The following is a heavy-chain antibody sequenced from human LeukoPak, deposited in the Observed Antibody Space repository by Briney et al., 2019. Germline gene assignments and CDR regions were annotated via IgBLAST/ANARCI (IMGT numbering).Heavy chain of an antibody. J-gene: IGHJ4*02. CDR3: ARCYLRGYSYGYRY. D-gene: IGHD5-18*01. V-gene: IGHV4-34*01. Sequence: SETLSLTCAVYGGSFSGYYWSWIRQPPGKGLEWIGEINHSGGTNYNPSLKSRVTISVDTSKNQFSLKLSSVTAADTAVYYCARCYLRGYSYGYRYWGQGTLVTVSS. CDR1: GGSFSGYY. CDR2: INHSGGT.